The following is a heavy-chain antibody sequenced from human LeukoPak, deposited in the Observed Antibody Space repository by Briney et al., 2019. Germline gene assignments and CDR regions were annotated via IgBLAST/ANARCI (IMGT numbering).Heavy chain of an antibody. CDR2: IYYSGST. J-gene: IGHJ4*02. CDR3: ARVPPVKCSSTSCYTYFDY. D-gene: IGHD2-2*01. CDR1: GGSISSYY. Sequence: SETLSLTCTVSGGSISSYYWSWIRQPPGKGLEWIGYIYYSGSTNYNPSLKSRVTISVDTSKNQFSLKLSSVTAADTAVYYCARVPPVKCSSTSCYTYFDYWGRGTLVTVSS. V-gene: IGHV4-59*01.